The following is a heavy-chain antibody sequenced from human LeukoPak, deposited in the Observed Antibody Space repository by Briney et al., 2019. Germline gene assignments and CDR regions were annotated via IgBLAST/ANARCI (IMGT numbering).Heavy chain of an antibody. J-gene: IGHJ4*02. CDR2: IIPIFGTA. CDR3: ARDASSGPYFDY. D-gene: IGHD3-22*01. CDR1: GGTFSSYA. Sequence: SVKVSCKASGGTFSSYAISWVRQAPGQGLEWMGGIIPIFGTANYAQKFQGRVTITADKSTSTTYMELSSLRSEDTAVYYCARDASSGPYFDYWGQGTLVTVSS. V-gene: IGHV1-69*06.